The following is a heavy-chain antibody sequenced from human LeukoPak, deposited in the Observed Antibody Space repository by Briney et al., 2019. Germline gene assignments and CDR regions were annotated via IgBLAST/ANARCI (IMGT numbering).Heavy chain of an antibody. Sequence: PGGSLRLSCAASGFTLSSYSMNWVRQAPGKGLEWVSAISGSGGTTYYADSVKGRLTISRDNSKNTLYLQMSSLRDEDAAVYYCARGQSYYYYMGVWGKGTTVTISS. D-gene: IGHD6-19*01. CDR1: GFTLSSYS. J-gene: IGHJ6*03. CDR2: ISGSGGTT. V-gene: IGHV3-23*01. CDR3: ARGQSYYYYMGV.